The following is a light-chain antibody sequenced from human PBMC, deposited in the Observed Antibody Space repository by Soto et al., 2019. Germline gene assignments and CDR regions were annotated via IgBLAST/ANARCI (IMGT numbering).Light chain of an antibody. CDR3: QQYNSYSRT. CDR1: QSISSW. V-gene: IGKV1-5*03. J-gene: IGKJ1*01. CDR2: KAS. Sequence: DIQMTQSASTLSVSLGDRVTITCRASQSISSWLAWYQQKPGKAPKLLIYKASSLESGVPSRFSGSGYGTEFTLTISSLQPDDFATYYCQQYNSYSRTFGQGTKVDIK.